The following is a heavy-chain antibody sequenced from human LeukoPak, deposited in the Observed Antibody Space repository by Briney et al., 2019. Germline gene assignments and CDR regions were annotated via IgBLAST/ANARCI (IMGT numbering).Heavy chain of an antibody. CDR2: ISYDGSNK. CDR3: ARRLSGWYVLDY. V-gene: IGHV3-30*03. J-gene: IGHJ4*02. D-gene: IGHD6-19*01. Sequence: PGGSLRLSCAASGFTFSDYYMSWIRQAPGKGLEWVAVISYDGSNKYYADSVKGRFTISRDNSKNTLYLQMNSLRAEDTAVYYCARRLSGWYVLDYWGQGTLVTVSS. CDR1: GFTFSDYY.